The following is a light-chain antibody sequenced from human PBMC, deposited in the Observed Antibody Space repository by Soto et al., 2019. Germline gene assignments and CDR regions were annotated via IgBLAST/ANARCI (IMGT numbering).Light chain of an antibody. Sequence: DIQMTQSPSFMSASVGDRVTVTCRASQGINRWLAWYQQKPGKAPKLLIYTTSTLASGVPSRFSGSGSGTDFTLTISSLHPEDFATYYCQQANTFPITFGQGTRLEIK. CDR1: QGINRW. CDR3: QQANTFPIT. V-gene: IGKV1-12*01. CDR2: TTS. J-gene: IGKJ5*01.